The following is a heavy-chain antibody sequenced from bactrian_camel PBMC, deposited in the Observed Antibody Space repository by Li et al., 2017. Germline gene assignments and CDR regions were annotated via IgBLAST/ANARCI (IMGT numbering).Heavy chain of an antibody. Sequence: DVQLVESGGGSVQAGGSLRLSCAASDYMAGTLCMGWFRQAPGKEREGVATTYSGDGSTYYADAVKGRFTVSRDNAKNTVYLQMNNLTPEDTGMYYCAAGRGIPSSTTWFSIGRYSSWGQGTQVTVS. J-gene: IGHJ6*01. CDR3: AAGRGIPSSTTWFSIGRYSS. D-gene: IGHD6*01. CDR1: DYMAGTLC. V-gene: IGHV3S40*01. CDR2: TYSGDGST.